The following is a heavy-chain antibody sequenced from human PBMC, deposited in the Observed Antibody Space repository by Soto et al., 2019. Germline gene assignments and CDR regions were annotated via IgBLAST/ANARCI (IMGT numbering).Heavy chain of an antibody. V-gene: IGHV1-69*01. J-gene: IGHJ5*02. D-gene: IGHD2-2*02. CDR3: ARVVGSHIVVGPAAIPWFDP. CDR2: IIPIFGTA. CDR1: GGTFSSYA. Sequence: QVQLVQSGAEVKKPGSSVKVSCKASGGTFSSYAISWVRPAPGQGLEWMGGIIPIFGTANYAKKFQGRVTITADESTSTAYMELSSLRSEDTAVYYCARVVGSHIVVGPAAIPWFDPWGQGTLVTVSS.